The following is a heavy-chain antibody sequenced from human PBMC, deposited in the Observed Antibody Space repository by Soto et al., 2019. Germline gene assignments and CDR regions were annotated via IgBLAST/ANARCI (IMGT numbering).Heavy chain of an antibody. CDR3: ARSLTTVPSPAEKNWFDP. D-gene: IGHD4-17*01. Sequence: GASVKVSCKASGGTFSSYAISWVRQAPGQGLEWMGGIIPIFGTANYAQKFQGRVTITADESTSTAYMELSSLRSEDTAVYYCARSLTTVPSPAEKNWFDPWGQGTLVTVSS. CDR2: IIPIFGTA. CDR1: GGTFSSYA. V-gene: IGHV1-69*13. J-gene: IGHJ5*02.